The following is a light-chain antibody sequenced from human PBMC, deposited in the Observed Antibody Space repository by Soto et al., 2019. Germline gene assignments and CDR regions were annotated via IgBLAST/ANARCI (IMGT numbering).Light chain of an antibody. CDR2: DVS. J-gene: IGLJ1*01. CDR3: SSYTSSSTLGV. CDR1: SSDVGGYKY. Sequence: QLVLTQPASVSGSPGQSITISCTGTSSDVGGYKYVSWYQQHPGKAPKLTIFDVSNRPSGVSNRFSGSKSGNTASLTISGLQAEDEADYYCSSYTSSSTLGVFGTGTKVTVL. V-gene: IGLV2-14*01.